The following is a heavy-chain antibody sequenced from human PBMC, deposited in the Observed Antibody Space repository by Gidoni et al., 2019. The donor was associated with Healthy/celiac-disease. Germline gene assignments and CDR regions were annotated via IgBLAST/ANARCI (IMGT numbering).Heavy chain of an antibody. J-gene: IGHJ6*02. D-gene: IGHD6-6*01. V-gene: IGHV5-51*01. CDR1: GYSFTSYW. CDR3: ASASHSSSQGYYYYGMDV. CDR2: IYPGDSDT. Sequence: EVQLVQSGAEVKKPGESLKISCKGSGYSFTSYWTGWVRQMPGKGLEWMGIIYPGDSDTRYSPSFQGQVTISADKSISTAYLQWSSLKASDTAMYYCASASHSSSQGYYYYGMDVWGQGTTVTVSS.